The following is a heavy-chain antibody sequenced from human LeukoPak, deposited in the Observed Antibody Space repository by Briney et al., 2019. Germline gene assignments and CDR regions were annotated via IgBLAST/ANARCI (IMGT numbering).Heavy chain of an antibody. CDR3: GTQNGNPNNY. CDR2: IYYSGST. CDR1: GGSISSGDYY. J-gene: IGHJ4*02. D-gene: IGHD1-1*01. V-gene: IGHV4-30-4*01. Sequence: PSETLSLTCTVSGGSISSGDYYWSWIRQPPGKGLEWIGYIYYSGSTYYNPSLKSRVTISVDTSTNQFSLKLNSVTAADTAVYYCGTQNGNPNNYWGQGTLVTVSS.